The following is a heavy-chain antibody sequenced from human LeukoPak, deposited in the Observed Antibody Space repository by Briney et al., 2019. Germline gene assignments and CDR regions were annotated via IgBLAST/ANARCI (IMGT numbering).Heavy chain of an antibody. D-gene: IGHD3-10*01. CDR3: ARESYYYGSYYFDY. Sequence: PGRSLRLSCAASGFTFSSYAMSWVRQAPGKGLEWVSAISGSGGSTYYTDSVKGRFTISRDNAKNSLYLQMNSLRAEDTAVYYCARESYYYGSYYFDYWGQGTLVTVSS. CDR2: ISGSGGST. V-gene: IGHV3-23*01. CDR1: GFTFSSYA. J-gene: IGHJ4*02.